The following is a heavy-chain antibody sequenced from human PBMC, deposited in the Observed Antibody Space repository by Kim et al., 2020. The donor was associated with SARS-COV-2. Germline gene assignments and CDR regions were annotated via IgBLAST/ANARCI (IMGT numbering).Heavy chain of an antibody. CDR2: IWYVGSNK. D-gene: IGHD6-19*01. CDR3: AREARGWFSRLGYYFDY. J-gene: IGHJ4*02. CDR1: GFTFSSYG. V-gene: IGHV3-33*01. Sequence: GGSLRLSCAASGFTFSSYGMHWVRQAPGKGLEWVAVIWYVGSNKYYADSVKGLFTISRDNSKNTRYLQMNSLIAEDTAVYYCAREARGWFSRLGYYFDYWGQGTLVTVSS.